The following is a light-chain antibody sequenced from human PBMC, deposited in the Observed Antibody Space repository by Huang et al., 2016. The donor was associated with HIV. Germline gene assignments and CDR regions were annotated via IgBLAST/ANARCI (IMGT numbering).Light chain of an antibody. Sequence: DIQMTQSPSSLSASVGDRVTITCRASQSISSYLNWYQQKPGNAPKLLIYAASTLQSGVPSRFSGSGSGTYFTLTISSLQPEDFATYYCQQSYSTPRTFGQGTKVEI. J-gene: IGKJ1*01. V-gene: IGKV1-39*01. CDR1: QSISSY. CDR2: AAS. CDR3: QQSYSTPRT.